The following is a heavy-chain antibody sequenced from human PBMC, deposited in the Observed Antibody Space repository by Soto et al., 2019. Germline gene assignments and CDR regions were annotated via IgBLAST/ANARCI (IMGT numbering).Heavy chain of an antibody. J-gene: IGHJ4*02. CDR3: ARGIYVGSSGYYLDF. D-gene: IGHD3-22*01. Sequence: QLQLQESGPGLVKPSETLSLTCTVSGDSIRNRNYYWGWIRQPPGKGLEWIVSRYDDGSTFYNPSLRGRVTISVDTSKKEFSLKVTSVTAADTAVYYCARGIYVGSSGYYLDFWGQGTLVTVSS. CDR1: GDSIRNRNYY. V-gene: IGHV4-39*01. CDR2: RYDDGST.